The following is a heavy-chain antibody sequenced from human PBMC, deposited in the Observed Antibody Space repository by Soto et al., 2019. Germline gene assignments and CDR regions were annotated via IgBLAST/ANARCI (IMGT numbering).Heavy chain of an antibody. V-gene: IGHV4-34*01. CDR1: GGSFSGYY. D-gene: IGHD3-16*01. Sequence: CAVYGGSFSGYYWSWIRQPPGKGLEWIGEINHSGSTNYNPSLKSRVTISVDTSKNQFSLKLSSVTAADTAVYYCARGPAGGAPLDYWGQGTLITVSS. CDR3: ARGPAGGAPLDY. J-gene: IGHJ4*02. CDR2: INHSGST.